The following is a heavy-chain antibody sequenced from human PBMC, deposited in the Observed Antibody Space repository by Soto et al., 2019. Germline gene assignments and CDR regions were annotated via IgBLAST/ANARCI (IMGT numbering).Heavy chain of an antibody. V-gene: IGHV1-69*06. Sequence: ASVKVSCKASGGTFSSYAISWVRQAPGQGLEWMGGIIPIFGTANYAQKFQGRVTITADKSTSTAYMELSSLRSEDTAVYYCAREYYYGSGSYYAYSNYYGMDVWGQGTTVTVSS. J-gene: IGHJ6*02. D-gene: IGHD3-10*01. CDR3: AREYYYGSGSYYAYSNYYGMDV. CDR2: IIPIFGTA. CDR1: GGTFSSYA.